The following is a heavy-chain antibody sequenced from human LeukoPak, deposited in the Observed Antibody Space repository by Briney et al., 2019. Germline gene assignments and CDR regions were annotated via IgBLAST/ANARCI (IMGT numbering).Heavy chain of an antibody. CDR1: GYTFTSYA. V-gene: IGHV1-69*04. Sequence: ASVKVSCKASGYTFTSYAISWVRQAPGQGLEWMGRIIPILGIANYAQKFQGRVTITADKSTSTAYMELSSLRSEDTAVYYCARARDYGDVPDYWGQGTLVTVSS. D-gene: IGHD4-17*01. CDR3: ARARDYGDVPDY. J-gene: IGHJ4*02. CDR2: IIPILGIA.